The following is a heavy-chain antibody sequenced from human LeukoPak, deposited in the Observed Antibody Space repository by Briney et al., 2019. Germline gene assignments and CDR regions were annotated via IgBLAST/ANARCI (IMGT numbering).Heavy chain of an antibody. J-gene: IGHJ5*02. CDR2: IYYSGST. V-gene: IGHV4-59*01. D-gene: IGHD2-2*01. CDR3: ARCLPTAGSRDWFDP. CDR1: GGSISSYY. Sequence: SETLSLTCTVFGGSISSYYWSWIRQPPGKGLEWIGYIYYSGSTNYNPYLKSRVPISVETSKNQFSLKLRSVTAADPVVFSCARCLPTAGSRDWFDPCGQGTLVTVSS.